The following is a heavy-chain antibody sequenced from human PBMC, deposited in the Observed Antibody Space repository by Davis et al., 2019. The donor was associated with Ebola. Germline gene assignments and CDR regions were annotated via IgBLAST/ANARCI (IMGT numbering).Heavy chain of an antibody. D-gene: IGHD6-13*01. CDR3: TTRIAAAGTFYYYGMDV. J-gene: IGHJ6*02. CDR1: GFTFSSYA. V-gene: IGHV3-30-3*01. Sequence: GESLKISCAASGFTFSSYAMHWVRQAPGKGLKWVAVISYDGSNKYYADSVKGRFTISRDDSKNTAYLQMNSLKTEDTAVYYCTTRIAAAGTFYYYGMDVWGQGTTVTVSS. CDR2: ISYDGSNK.